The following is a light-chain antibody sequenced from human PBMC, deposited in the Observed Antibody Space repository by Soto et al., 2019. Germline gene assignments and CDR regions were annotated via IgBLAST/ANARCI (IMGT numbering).Light chain of an antibody. CDR2: SVS. CDR3: QQRSNWPIT. CDR1: QSVSRN. Sequence: EMVMTQSPATLSVSPGERVTLVCRASQSVSRNLAWHQQKPGQAPRLLMYSVSNRATGVPARFSGSGSGTEFTLTISSLEPEDFAVYYCQQRSNWPITFGQGTRLEIK. J-gene: IGKJ5*01. V-gene: IGKV3-11*01.